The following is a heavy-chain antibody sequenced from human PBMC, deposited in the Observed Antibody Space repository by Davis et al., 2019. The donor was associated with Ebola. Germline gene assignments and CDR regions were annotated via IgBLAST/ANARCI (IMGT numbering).Heavy chain of an antibody. V-gene: IGHV4-39*01. Sequence: GSLRLSCVGSGFTFSDYYMSWIRQPPGKGLEWIGSIYYSGSTYYNPSLKSRVTISVDTSKNQFSLKLSSVTAADTAVYYCARPGIAAAGFDYWGQGTLVTVSS. CDR3: ARPGIAAAGFDY. CDR2: IYYSGST. CDR1: GFTFSDYY. J-gene: IGHJ4*02. D-gene: IGHD6-13*01.